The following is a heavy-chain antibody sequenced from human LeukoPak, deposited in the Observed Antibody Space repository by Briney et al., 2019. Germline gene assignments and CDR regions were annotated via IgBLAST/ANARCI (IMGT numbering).Heavy chain of an antibody. J-gene: IGHJ4*02. V-gene: IGHV1-46*01. CDR1: GYTFTSNY. Sequence: ASVKVSCKASGYTFTSNYIHWVRQAPGQGLEWMGMIYPRDGSTSYAQRFQDRVTVTRDTSTSTVHMELSGLRSEDTAVYYCARDQEGFDYWGQGTQVTVSS. CDR3: ARDQEGFDY. CDR2: IYPRDGST.